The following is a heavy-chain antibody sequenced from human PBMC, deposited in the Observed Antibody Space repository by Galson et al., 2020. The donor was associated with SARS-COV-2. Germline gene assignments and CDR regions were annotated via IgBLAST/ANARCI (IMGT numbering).Heavy chain of an antibody. V-gene: IGHV3-30*03. CDR3: ARAGYSSTWTLGEAFDV. Sequence: SLKISCAASGFTFSDFGMHWVRQSPGKGLEWVAVISTDGNNKYDADSVKGRFTISRDNSKNTLYLQMNSLRPEDTAVYFCARAGYSSTWTLGEAFDVWGQGTLVTVSS. CDR2: ISTDGNNK. CDR1: GFTFSDFG. J-gene: IGHJ3*01. D-gene: IGHD6-13*01.